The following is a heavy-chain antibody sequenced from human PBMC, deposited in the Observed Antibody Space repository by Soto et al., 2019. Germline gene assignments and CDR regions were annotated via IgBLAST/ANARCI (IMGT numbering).Heavy chain of an antibody. CDR1: GGSISSYY. Sequence: PSETLSLTCTGSGGSISSYYWSWIRQPPGKGLEWIGYIYYSGSTNYNPSLKSRVTISVDTSKNQFSLKLSSVTAADTAVYYCARAPRGNYGYPSYFDYWGQRTLVPVSS. J-gene: IGHJ4*02. CDR2: IYYSGST. D-gene: IGHD3-10*01. V-gene: IGHV4-59*01. CDR3: ARAPRGNYGYPSYFDY.